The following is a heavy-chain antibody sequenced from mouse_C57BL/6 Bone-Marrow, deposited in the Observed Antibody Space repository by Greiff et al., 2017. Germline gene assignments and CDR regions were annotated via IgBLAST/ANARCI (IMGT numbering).Heavy chain of an antibody. CDR2: INSDGGST. CDR1: EYEFHSHD. D-gene: IGHD1-1*01. Sequence: EVKLVESGGGLVQPGESLKLSCESNEYEFHSHDMSWVRKPPEKRLALVAAINSDGGSTYYPDTMERRFIISRDNTKTTLYLQMRSLRSEDTALYYCARQCYYYGSSYVYWYIDVWGTGTTVTGSS. CDR3: ARQCYYYGSSYVYWYIDV. V-gene: IGHV5-2*01. J-gene: IGHJ1*03.